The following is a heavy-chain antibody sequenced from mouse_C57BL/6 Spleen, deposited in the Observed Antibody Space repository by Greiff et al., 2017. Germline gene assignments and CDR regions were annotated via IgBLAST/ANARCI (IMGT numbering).Heavy chain of an antibody. J-gene: IGHJ2*01. CDR1: GFSLSTFGVG. CDR3: ARSITTVVATDY. CDR2: IWWDDDN. V-gene: IGHV8-8*01. Sequence: QVQLKESGPGILQPSQTLSLTCSFSGFSLSTFGVGVGWIRQPSGKGLEWLAHIWWDDDNNFNPALKSRLTIYKDTSKNQVCLKIANVDTADTATYYCARSITTVVATDYWGQGTTLTVSS. D-gene: IGHD1-1*01.